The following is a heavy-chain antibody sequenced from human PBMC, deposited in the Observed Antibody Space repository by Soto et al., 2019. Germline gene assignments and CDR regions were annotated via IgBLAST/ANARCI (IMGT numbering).Heavy chain of an antibody. CDR3: AKDRGEAGGGFDY. D-gene: IGHD2-21*01. CDR1: GFTFDDYA. Sequence: EVQLVESGGGLVHPGRSLRLSCAASGFTFDDYAMHWVRQAPGKGLEWVSGISWNSGSIGYADSVKGRFTISRDNAKNSLYLQMNSLRAEDTALYYCAKDRGEAGGGFDYWGQGTLVTVSS. V-gene: IGHV3-9*01. CDR2: ISWNSGSI. J-gene: IGHJ4*02.